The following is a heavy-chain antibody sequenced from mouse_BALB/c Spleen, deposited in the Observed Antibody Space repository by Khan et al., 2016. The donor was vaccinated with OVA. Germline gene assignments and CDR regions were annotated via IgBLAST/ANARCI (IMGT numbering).Heavy chain of an antibody. Sequence: GWIKQRPGHGLEWIGDIYPGGDYTNYNEKFKGKATLTVDTSSSTANMQLSSLTSADSAVYFCARWATWYFDVWGAGTTVTVSS. J-gene: IGHJ1*01. CDR3: ARWATWYFDV. V-gene: IGHV1-63*02. D-gene: IGHD3-1*01. CDR2: IYPGGDYT.